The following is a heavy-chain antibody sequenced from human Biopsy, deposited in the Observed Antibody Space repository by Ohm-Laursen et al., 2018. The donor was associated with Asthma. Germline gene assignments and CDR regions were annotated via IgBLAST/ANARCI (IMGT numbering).Heavy chain of an antibody. V-gene: IGHV3-30*03. CDR2: ISFDGTNK. J-gene: IGHJ6*02. CDR1: GFSFSSYG. Sequence: SLRLSCAASGFSFSSYGMHWVRQTPGKGLEWVAVISFDGTNKYYAASVKGRFTISRDNSKNTLDLQLNSLSAEDAAVYYCARVDGVVEPATSMGGMDVWGQGTTVTVSS. CDR3: ARVDGVVEPATSMGGMDV. D-gene: IGHD2-15*01.